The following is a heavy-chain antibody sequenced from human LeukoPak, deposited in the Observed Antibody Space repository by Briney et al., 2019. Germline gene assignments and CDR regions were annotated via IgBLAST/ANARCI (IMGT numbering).Heavy chain of an antibody. D-gene: IGHD3-22*01. CDR3: ARARYYYDSSGYPGPVDY. V-gene: IGHV1-69*06. Sequence: GASVTVSCKASGGTFSSYAISWVRQAPGQGLEWMGGIIPIFGTANYAQKFQGRVTITADKSTSTAYMELSSLRSEDTAVYYCARARYYYDSSGYPGPVDYWGQGTLVTVSS. J-gene: IGHJ4*02. CDR2: IIPIFGTA. CDR1: GGTFSSYA.